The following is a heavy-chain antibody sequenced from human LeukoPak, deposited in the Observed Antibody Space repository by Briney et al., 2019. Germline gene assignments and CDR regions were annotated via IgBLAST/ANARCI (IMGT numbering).Heavy chain of an antibody. CDR1: GFTFSNYA. J-gene: IGHJ4*02. CDR3: ATYDYVWGRYRLAQSDY. V-gene: IGHV3-23*01. Sequence: PGGSLRLSCAASGFTFSNYAMSWVRQAPGKGLEWVSAISSSADSTYYADSVKGRFVISRDNSKNSLYLQINSLRAEDTAIYYCATYDYVWGRYRLAQSDYWGQGTLVTVSS. D-gene: IGHD3-16*02. CDR2: ISSSADST.